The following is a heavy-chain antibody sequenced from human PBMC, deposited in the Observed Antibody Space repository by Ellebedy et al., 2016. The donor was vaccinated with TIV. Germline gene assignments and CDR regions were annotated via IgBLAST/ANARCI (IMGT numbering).Heavy chain of an antibody. Sequence: GESLKISCAASGFTFTFYAMHWVRQAPGKGLEWVAVTSYDGSFQYYADSVNGRFIVSKDKSKDTVNLQMNSLRVEDTALDYCARDKYSTSIDWYFDLWGRGTQVTVSS. CDR3: ARDKYSTSIDWYFDL. D-gene: IGHD6-13*01. CDR2: TSYDGSFQ. CDR1: GFTFTFYA. V-gene: IGHV3-30*14. J-gene: IGHJ2*01.